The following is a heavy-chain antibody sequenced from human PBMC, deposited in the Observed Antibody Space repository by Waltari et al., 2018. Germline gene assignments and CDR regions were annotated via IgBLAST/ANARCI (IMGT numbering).Heavy chain of an antibody. D-gene: IGHD2-15*01. Sequence: EVQLVESGGGLVQPGGSLRLSCAASGFTFSSYWMSWVRQSPGKGLEWGANIKQDGSENYSVDCVKGRVTISRDNAKNSLSLQMNSLRGEDTAVYYCARDDVVVAAVSDAFDIWGQGTMVTVSS. CDR1: GFTFSSYW. CDR2: IKQDGSEN. J-gene: IGHJ3*02. CDR3: ARDDVVVAAVSDAFDI. V-gene: IGHV3-7*01.